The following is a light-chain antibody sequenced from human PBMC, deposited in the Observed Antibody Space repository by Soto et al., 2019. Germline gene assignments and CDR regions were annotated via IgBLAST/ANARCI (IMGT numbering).Light chain of an antibody. Sequence: QXVLTQPHSVSGAPLQRVTISCTGSSSNIGAGYDVHWYQQLPGTAPKLLIYGNSNRPSGVPDRFSGSKSGTSASLAITGLRAEDEADYYCQSYDSSLSGSAVYVFGTGTKVTVL. J-gene: IGLJ1*01. CDR1: SSNIGAGYD. CDR3: QSYDSSLSGSAVYV. V-gene: IGLV1-40*01. CDR2: GNS.